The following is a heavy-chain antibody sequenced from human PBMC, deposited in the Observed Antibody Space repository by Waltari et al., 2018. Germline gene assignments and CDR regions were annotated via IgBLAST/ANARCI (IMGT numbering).Heavy chain of an antibody. CDR1: GYTFTGYY. CDR3: ARSYVLRYFDWLLMFDY. V-gene: IGHV1-2*02. Sequence: QVQLVQSGAEVKKPGVSVKVSCKASGYTFTGYYMHWVRQAPGQGLEWMGWINPNSGGTNYAQKFQGRVTMTRDTSISTAYMELSRLRSDDTAVYYCARSYVLRYFDWLLMFDYWGQGTLVTVSS. J-gene: IGHJ4*02. D-gene: IGHD3-9*01. CDR2: INPNSGGT.